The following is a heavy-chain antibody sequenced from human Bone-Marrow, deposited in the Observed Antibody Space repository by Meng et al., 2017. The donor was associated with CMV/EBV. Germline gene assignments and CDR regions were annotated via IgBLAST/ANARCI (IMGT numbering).Heavy chain of an antibody. CDR1: GFTFSSYG. CDR2: IRYDGSNK. V-gene: IGHV3-30*02. CDR3: AKDVHYDFWSGYYPHYYYYGMDV. J-gene: IGHJ6*02. D-gene: IGHD3-3*01. Sequence: GESLKISCAASGFTFSSYGMHWVRQAPGKGLEWVAFIRYDGSNKYYADSVKGRFTISRDNSKNTLYLQMNSLRAEDTAVYYCAKDVHYDFWSGYYPHYYYYGMDVWGQGTTVPVSS.